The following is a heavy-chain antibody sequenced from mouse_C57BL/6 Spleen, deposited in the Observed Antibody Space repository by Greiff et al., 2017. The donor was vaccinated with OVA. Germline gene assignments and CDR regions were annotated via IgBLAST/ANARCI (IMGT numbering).Heavy chain of an antibody. CDR2: IRSKSSNYAT. J-gene: IGHJ1*03. CDR3: VRGHGSSFRYWYFDV. Sequence: EVQRVESGGGLVQPKGSLKLSCAASGFTFNTYAMHWVRQAPGKGLEWVARIRSKSSNYATYYADSVKDRFTISRDDSQSMLYLQMNNLKTEDTAMYYCVRGHGSSFRYWYFDVWGTGTTVTVSS. D-gene: IGHD1-1*01. V-gene: IGHV10-3*01. CDR1: GFTFNTYA.